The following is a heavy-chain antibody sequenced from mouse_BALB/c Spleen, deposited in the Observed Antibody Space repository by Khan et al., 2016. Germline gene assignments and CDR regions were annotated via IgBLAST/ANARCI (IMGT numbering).Heavy chain of an antibody. J-gene: IGHJ2*01. V-gene: IGHV1-87*01. CDR2: IYPGDGDT. D-gene: IGHD2-2*01. CDR3: ARRGGYGPFCD. CDR1: GYTFTSYW. Sequence: QVQLQQSGAELARPGASVKLSCKASGYTFTSYWMQWVKQRPGQGLEWIGAIYPGDGDTRYTQKFKGKATLTADKSSSTAYMQLSSLASEDSAVYYCARRGGYGPFCDWGQGTPLTVSS.